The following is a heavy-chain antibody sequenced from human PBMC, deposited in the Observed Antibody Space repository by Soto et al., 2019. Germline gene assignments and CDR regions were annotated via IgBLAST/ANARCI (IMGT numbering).Heavy chain of an antibody. Sequence: SETLSLTCTVSGYSISSGCYWAWLRQPPGKGPEWIASIYHGGTTFYNPSLKSRITISVDTSNNQLSLKLTSVTAADTAVYYCERVHVMVVAGSTFDSRGHATLVTVSS. V-gene: IGHV4-38-2*02. J-gene: IGHJ4*01. D-gene: IGHD2-2*01. CDR2: IYHGGTT. CDR3: ERVHVMVVAGSTFDS. CDR1: GYSISSGCY.